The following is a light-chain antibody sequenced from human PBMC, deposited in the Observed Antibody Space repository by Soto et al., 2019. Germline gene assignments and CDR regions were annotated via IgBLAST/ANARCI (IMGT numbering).Light chain of an antibody. CDR3: QQFYRSPRYT. Sequence: DIQMPQSPSSLSAYAGDRVTITCRASQSIKTYVNWYQQEPGKAPRRLIYAASTLQRGVLSRFSGGGFGTDFTHTISVLQTEAVATYYWQQFYRSPRYTFGQGTKVEIK. V-gene: IGKV1-39*01. CDR2: AAS. J-gene: IGKJ2*01. CDR1: QSIKTY.